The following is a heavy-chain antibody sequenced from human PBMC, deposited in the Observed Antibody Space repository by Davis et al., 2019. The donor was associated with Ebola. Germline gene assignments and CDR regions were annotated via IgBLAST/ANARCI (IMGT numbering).Heavy chain of an antibody. V-gene: IGHV4-59*12. CDR1: GGSISSYY. CDR2: IYYSGST. CDR3: ARDRYGYYYYWFDP. D-gene: IGHD3-22*01. J-gene: IGHJ5*02. Sequence: MPSETLSLTCTVSGGSISSYYWSWIRQPPGKGLEWIGYIYYSGSTNYNPSLKSRVTISVDKSKNQFSLKLSSVTAADTAVYYCARDRYGYYYYWFDPWGQGTLVTVSS.